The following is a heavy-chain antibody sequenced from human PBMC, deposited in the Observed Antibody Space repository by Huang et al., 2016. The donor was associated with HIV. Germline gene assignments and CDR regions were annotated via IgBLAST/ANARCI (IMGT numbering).Heavy chain of an antibody. J-gene: IGHJ3*01. D-gene: IGHD6-13*01. CDR1: GGTFGSYD. V-gene: IGHV1-69*13. CDR2: IIPIFDTV. Sequence: QVQLVQSGAEVKKPGSSVKVSCKASGGTFGSYDISWVRKAPGQGLEWMGWIIPIFDTVNYAQKFQGRVRITADASTSTAYMELTSLRSEDTAVYYCARDLTGTRAAAAGIRGDAFDVWGQGTLVTVSS. CDR3: ARDLTGTRAAAAGIRGDAFDV.